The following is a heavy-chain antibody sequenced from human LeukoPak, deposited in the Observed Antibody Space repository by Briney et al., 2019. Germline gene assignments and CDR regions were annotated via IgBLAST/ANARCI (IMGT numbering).Heavy chain of an antibody. CDR2: IYYSGST. D-gene: IGHD6-19*01. J-gene: IGHJ4*02. CDR3: ARGASIAVAVDY. CDR1: GGSISSYY. Sequence: SETLSLTCTVSGGSISSYYWSWIRQPPGKGLEWIGYIYYSGSTNYNPSLKSRGTISVDTSKNQFSLKLSSVTAADTAVYYCARGASIAVAVDYWGQGTLVTVSP. V-gene: IGHV4-59*01.